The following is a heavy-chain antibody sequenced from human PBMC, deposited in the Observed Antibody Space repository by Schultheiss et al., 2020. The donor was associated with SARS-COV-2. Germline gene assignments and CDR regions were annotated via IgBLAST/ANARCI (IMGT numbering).Heavy chain of an antibody. CDR2: IYSGGST. V-gene: IGHV3-53*01. CDR3: ARAIAAAGTNY. J-gene: IGHJ4*02. D-gene: IGHD6-13*01. CDR1: GFTVSSNY. Sequence: GGSLRLSCAASGFTVSSNYMSWVRQAPGKGLEWVSVIYSGGSTYYADSVKGRFTISRDNSKNSLYLQMNSLRAEDTAVYYCARAIAAAGTNYWGQGTLVTVAS.